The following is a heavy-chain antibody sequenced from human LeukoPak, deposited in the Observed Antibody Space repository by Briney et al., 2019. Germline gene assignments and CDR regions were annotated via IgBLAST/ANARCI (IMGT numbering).Heavy chain of an antibody. CDR2: ISYDGSNK. J-gene: IGHJ6*03. Sequence: GGSLRLSCAASGFTFSSYAMHWVRQAPGKGLEWVAVISYDGSNKYYADSVKGRFTISRDNSKNTLYLQMNSLRAEDTAVYYCARGGPSPVPTVRNYMDVWGKGTTVTVSS. V-gene: IGHV3-30-3*01. CDR1: GFTFSSYA. CDR3: ARGGPSPVPTVRNYMDV. D-gene: IGHD3-16*01.